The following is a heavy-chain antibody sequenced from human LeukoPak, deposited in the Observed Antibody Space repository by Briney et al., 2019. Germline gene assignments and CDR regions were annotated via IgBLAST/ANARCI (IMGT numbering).Heavy chain of an antibody. V-gene: IGHV4-61*01. CDR3: ARAGSYRGYFDY. J-gene: IGHJ4*02. CDR2: IYYSGST. CDR1: GYSISSGYY. D-gene: IGHD1-26*01. Sequence: PSETLSLTCAVSGYSISSGYYWSWIRQPPGKGLEWIGYIYYSGSTNYNPSLKSRVTISVDTSKNQFSLKLSSVTAADTAVYYCARAGSYRGYFDYWGQGTLVTVSS.